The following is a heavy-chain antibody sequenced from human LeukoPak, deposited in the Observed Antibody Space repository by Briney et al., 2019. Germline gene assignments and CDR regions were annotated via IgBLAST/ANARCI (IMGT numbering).Heavy chain of an antibody. CDR1: GFTFSSSA. D-gene: IGHD2-15*01. Sequence: PGGSLRLSCAASGFTFSSSAMSWVRQAPGKGLEWVSSISGTRSYISYADSLRGRFSISRDNAKNSLYLQMNSLRAEDTALYYCTRDRCGDPDISCSGGSPAYWGQGTLVTVSS. CDR3: TRDRCGDPDISCSGGSPAY. CDR2: ISGTRSYI. V-gene: IGHV3-21*01. J-gene: IGHJ4*02.